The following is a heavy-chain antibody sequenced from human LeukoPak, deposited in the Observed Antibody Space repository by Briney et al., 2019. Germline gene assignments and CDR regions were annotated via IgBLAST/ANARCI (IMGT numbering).Heavy chain of an antibody. D-gene: IGHD2-21*02. V-gene: IGHV3-21*01. Sequence: PGGSLKLSCAASGFNFNIYGMNWVRQAPGKGLEWVSSSSSESTNIYYTDSVKGRFTIARDNAKNSLYLQMNSLIPEDTAVYYCSRDGSGSGDVWGQGTLVTVSS. CDR1: GFNFNIYG. J-gene: IGHJ4*02. CDR3: SRDGSGSGDV. CDR2: SSSESTNI.